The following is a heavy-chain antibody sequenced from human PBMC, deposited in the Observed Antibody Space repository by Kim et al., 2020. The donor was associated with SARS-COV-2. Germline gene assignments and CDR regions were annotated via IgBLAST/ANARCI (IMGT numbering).Heavy chain of an antibody. CDR1: GGSFSGYY. V-gene: IGHV4-34*01. Sequence: SETLSLTCAVYGGSFSGYYWSWIRQPPGKGLEWIGEINHSGSTNYNPSLKSRVTISVDTSKNQFSLKLSSVTAADTAVYYCARVLAHYYDSSGYYWYYYGMDVWGQGTTVTVSS. CDR3: ARVLAHYYDSSGYYWYYYGMDV. D-gene: IGHD3-22*01. J-gene: IGHJ6*02. CDR2: INHSGST.